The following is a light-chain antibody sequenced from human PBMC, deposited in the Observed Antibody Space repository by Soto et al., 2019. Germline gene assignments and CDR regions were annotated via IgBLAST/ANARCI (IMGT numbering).Light chain of an antibody. Sequence: SYELTQAPSVSVSPGQTASITCSGAKLGDKYTCWYQQKPGQSPVLVIYEDTKRPSEIPERFSASNSGNTATLTISGTQVMDEADYYCQAWDTSNVVFGGGTKLTVL. CDR1: KLGDKY. J-gene: IGLJ2*01. V-gene: IGLV3-1*01. CDR2: EDT. CDR3: QAWDTSNVV.